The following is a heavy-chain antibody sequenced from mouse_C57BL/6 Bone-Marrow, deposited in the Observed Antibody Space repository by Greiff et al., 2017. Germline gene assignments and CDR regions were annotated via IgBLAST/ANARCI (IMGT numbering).Heavy chain of an antibody. CDR1: GYTFTGYW. CDR3: ATLYYFDN. J-gene: IGHJ2*01. Sequence: QVQLMESGAELMKPGASLKLSCKATGYTFTGYWIEWVQQSPGHGLEWVGEILPGSGSINYNEKFKGRATFTADTSSNTAYMQLSSLTTKDSGIYFCATLYYFDNWGQGTTLTVSS. V-gene: IGHV1-9*01. CDR2: ILPGSGSI.